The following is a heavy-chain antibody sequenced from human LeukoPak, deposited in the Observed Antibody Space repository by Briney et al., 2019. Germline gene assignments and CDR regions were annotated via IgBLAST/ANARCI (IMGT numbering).Heavy chain of an antibody. CDR1: GGTFSSYA. CDR2: IIPIFGTA. Sequence: SVKVSCKASGGTFSSYAISWVRQAPGQGLEWMGGIIPIFGTANYAQKFQGGVTITADESTSTAYMELSSLRSEDTAVYYCARGGIVVVPAAMPRYNWFDPWAREPWSPSPQ. D-gene: IGHD2-2*01. CDR3: ARGGIVVVPAAMPRYNWFDP. V-gene: IGHV1-69*01. J-gene: IGHJ5*02.